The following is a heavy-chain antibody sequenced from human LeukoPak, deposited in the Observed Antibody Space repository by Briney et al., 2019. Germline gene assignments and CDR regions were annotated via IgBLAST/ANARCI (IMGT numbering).Heavy chain of an antibody. D-gene: IGHD4-4*01. CDR3: ARGFRLSRDSNWTFWFDP. Sequence: PSETLSLTCTVSGGSISSYYWSWIRQPPGKGLEWIGYIYYSGSTNYNPSLKSRVTISVDTSKNQFSLKLSSVTAADTAVYYCARGFRLSRDSNWTFWFDPWGQGTLVTVSS. J-gene: IGHJ5*02. V-gene: IGHV4-59*12. CDR2: IYYSGST. CDR1: GGSISSYY.